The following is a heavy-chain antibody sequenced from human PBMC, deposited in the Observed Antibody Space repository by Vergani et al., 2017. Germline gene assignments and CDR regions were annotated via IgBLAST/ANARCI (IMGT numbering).Heavy chain of an antibody. CDR2: ISGSGGST. Sequence: EVQLLESGGGLVQPGGSLRLSCAASGFTFSSYAMSWVRQAPGKGLEWVSAISGSGGSTYYADSVKGRFTISRDNSKNSLYLQMNSLRTEDTALYYCAKGHEEEWELLGYWGQGTLVTVSS. CDR3: AKGHEEEWELLGY. J-gene: IGHJ4*02. D-gene: IGHD1-26*01. CDR1: GFTFSSYA. V-gene: IGHV3-23*01.